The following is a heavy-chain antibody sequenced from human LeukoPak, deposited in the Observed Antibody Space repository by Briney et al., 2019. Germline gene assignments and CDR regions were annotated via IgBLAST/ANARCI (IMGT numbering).Heavy chain of an antibody. CDR2: INHSGST. V-gene: IGHV4-34*01. D-gene: IGHD3-10*01. Sequence: SETLSLTCAVYGGSFSGYYWSWIRQPPGKGLEWIGEINHSGSTNYNPSLKSRVTISVDTSKNQFSLKLSSVTAADTAVYYCARGLWFGEMLFYYYMDVWGKGTTVTISS. J-gene: IGHJ6*03. CDR3: ARGLWFGEMLFYYYMDV. CDR1: GGSFSGYY.